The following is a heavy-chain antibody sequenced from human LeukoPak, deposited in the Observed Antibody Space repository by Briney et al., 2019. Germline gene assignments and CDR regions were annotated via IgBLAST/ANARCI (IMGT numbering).Heavy chain of an antibody. CDR3: ARDIQEQLEFDY. CDR1: GGSISSTGYY. J-gene: IGHJ4*02. Sequence: SETLSLTRTVSGGSISSTGYYWSWIRQLPGKGLEWIGYIYYTGSTYYNPSLKSRVTISVDTSQNQFSLKLTSVTAADTAIYYCARDIQEQLEFDYWGQGTLVTVSS. CDR2: IYYTGST. V-gene: IGHV4-31*03. D-gene: IGHD1-26*01.